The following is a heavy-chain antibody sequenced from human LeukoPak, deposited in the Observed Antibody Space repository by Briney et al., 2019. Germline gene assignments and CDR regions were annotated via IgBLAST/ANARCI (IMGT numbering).Heavy chain of an antibody. Sequence: SETLSLTCAGSDSSITSDYYWAWIRQTPGKGLEWIGSIHHRGSIYYNPPLKSRVTVSLDASNNQFSLRLSSVTAADTALYYCTRHSRVIVGTTCAFDIWGQGTRVTVSS. V-gene: IGHV4-38-2*01. J-gene: IGHJ3*02. CDR3: TRHSRVIVGTTCAFDI. CDR2: IHHRGSI. CDR1: DSSITSDYY. D-gene: IGHD1-26*01.